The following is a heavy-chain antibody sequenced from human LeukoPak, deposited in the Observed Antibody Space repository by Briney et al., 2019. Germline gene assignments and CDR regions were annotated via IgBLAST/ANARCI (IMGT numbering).Heavy chain of an antibody. Sequence: SETLSLTCTVSGYSISSGYYWGWVRQPPGNGLEWIGSIYHSGSTYYNPSLKSQVTISVDTSKNQFSLKLSSVTAADTAVYYCARDTVPDAIVDYWGQGTLVTVSS. V-gene: IGHV4-38-2*02. CDR1: GYSISSGYY. J-gene: IGHJ4*02. CDR3: ARDTVPDAIVDY. CDR2: IYHSGST. D-gene: IGHD2-2*02.